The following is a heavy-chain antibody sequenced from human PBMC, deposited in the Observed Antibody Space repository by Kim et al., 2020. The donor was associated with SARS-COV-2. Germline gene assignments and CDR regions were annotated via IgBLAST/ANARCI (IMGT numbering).Heavy chain of an antibody. D-gene: IGHD1-26*01. CDR2: ISSNGGST. CDR1: GFTFSSYA. V-gene: IGHV3-64D*06. J-gene: IGHJ3*01. CDR3: AKLGAPQVDDAFDF. Sequence: GGSLRLSCSASGFTFSSYAMHWVRQAPGKGLEYVSAISSNGGSTYYADSVKGRFTISRDNSKNTLYLQMSSLRAEDTAVYYCAKLGAPQVDDAFDFWGQGTMVTVSS.